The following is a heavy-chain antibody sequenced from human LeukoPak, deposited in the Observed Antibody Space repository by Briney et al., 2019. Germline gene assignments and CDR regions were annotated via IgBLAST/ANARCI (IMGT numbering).Heavy chain of an antibody. J-gene: IGHJ3*02. CDR1: GFTFSSYE. CDR2: ISSSGSTI. Sequence: QPGGSLRLSCAASGFTFSSYEMNWVRQAPGKGLERVSYISSSGSTIYYADSVKGRFTISRDNAKNSLYLQMNSLRAEDTAVYYCATTFGGVIRHDAFDIWGQGTMVTVSS. CDR3: ATTFGGVIRHDAFDI. D-gene: IGHD3-16*02. V-gene: IGHV3-48*03.